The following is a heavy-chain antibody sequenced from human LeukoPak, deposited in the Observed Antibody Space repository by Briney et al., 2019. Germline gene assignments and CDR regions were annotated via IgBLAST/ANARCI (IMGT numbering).Heavy chain of an antibody. V-gene: IGHV3-48*04. CDR1: GFTFSSYS. Sequence: GGSLRLSCAASGFTFSSYSMIWVRQAPGKGLEWVSYITKSSSSVHYADSVKGRFTISRDNAKNSLYLQMNSLRAEDTAVYYCARERELATYFDYWGQGTLVTVSS. CDR2: ITKSSSSV. J-gene: IGHJ4*02. CDR3: ARERELATYFDY. D-gene: IGHD3-10*01.